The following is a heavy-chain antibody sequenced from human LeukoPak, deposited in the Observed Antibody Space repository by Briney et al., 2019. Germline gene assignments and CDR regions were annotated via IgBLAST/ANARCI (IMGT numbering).Heavy chain of an antibody. Sequence: SETLSLTCTVSGGSINNYFWSWIRQPAGKGLEWIGRIYTSGSTNYNPSLKSPVTMSIDTSKNQFSLKVTSVTDADTAVYYCARGPYNNSPFDYWGQGILVTVSS. J-gene: IGHJ4*02. CDR2: IYTSGST. CDR1: GGSINNYF. V-gene: IGHV4-4*07. CDR3: ARGPYNNSPFDY. D-gene: IGHD4-11*01.